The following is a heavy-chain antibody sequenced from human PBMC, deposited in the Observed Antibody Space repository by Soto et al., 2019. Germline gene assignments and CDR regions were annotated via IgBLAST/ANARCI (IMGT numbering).Heavy chain of an antibody. Sequence: EVQLVESGGGLVQPGGSLRLSCTASGFTFSNYWMSWVRQAPGEGLAWVANMNQDGSERYYVDSVKGRFTISRDNAKNSLYLQVSSLTADDTAIYYCTRDRSGTMLFWGQGTLVTVSS. CDR2: MNQDGSER. D-gene: IGHD1-7*01. CDR1: GFTFSNYW. CDR3: TRDRSGTMLF. V-gene: IGHV3-7*01. J-gene: IGHJ4*02.